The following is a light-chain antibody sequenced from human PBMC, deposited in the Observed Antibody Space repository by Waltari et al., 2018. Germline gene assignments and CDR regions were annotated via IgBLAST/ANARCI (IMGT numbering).Light chain of an antibody. V-gene: IGLV2-14*01. J-gene: IGLJ3*02. CDR1: SRDVGGYNY. Sequence: QSALTQPASVSGSPGQSITISCTGTSRDVGGYNYVSWYQQHPGKAPKLMIYDVSNRPSGVTNRFYGSKSGNTASLTISGLQAEDEADYYCSSYTSSSTWVFGGGTKLTVL. CDR2: DVS. CDR3: SSYTSSSTWV.